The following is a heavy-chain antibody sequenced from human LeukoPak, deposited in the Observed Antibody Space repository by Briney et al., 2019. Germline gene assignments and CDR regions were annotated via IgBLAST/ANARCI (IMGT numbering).Heavy chain of an antibody. Sequence: GGSLRLSCAASGFTFGTYAMSWVRQAPGKGLEWVSAVTGSGGSTYYADSVKGRFTISRDNSKNTLYLQMHSLRAEDTAVYYCAKGHSSSFDFWGQGTLVTVSS. V-gene: IGHV3-23*01. J-gene: IGHJ4*02. CDR1: GFTFGTYA. CDR3: AKGHSSSFDF. CDR2: VTGSGGST. D-gene: IGHD6-6*01.